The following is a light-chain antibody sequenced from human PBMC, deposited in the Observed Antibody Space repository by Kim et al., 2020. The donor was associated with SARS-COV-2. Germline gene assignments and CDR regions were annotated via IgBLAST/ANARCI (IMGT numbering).Light chain of an antibody. CDR1: SSNIGSNT. Sequence: QSVLTQPPSASGTTGQRVTISCSGSSSNIGSNTVNWYQQLPGTAPKLLIYSNTQRTSGVPDRFSGSKSGTSASLAISGLQSEDEADYYCAAWDDSLNGVVFGGGTQLTVL. CDR2: SNT. CDR3: AAWDDSLNGVV. J-gene: IGLJ2*01. V-gene: IGLV1-44*01.